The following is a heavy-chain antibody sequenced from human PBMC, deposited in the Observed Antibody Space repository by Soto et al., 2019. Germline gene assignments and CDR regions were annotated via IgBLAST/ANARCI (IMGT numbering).Heavy chain of an antibody. CDR2: IWYDGSNK. D-gene: IGHD5-12*01. CDR3: ARDYSTGYSGSDYIPNYYDLDV. V-gene: IGHV3-33*01. CDR1: GFTFSTYV. J-gene: IGHJ6*02. Sequence: GGSLRLSCAASGFTFSTYVMHWVRQSPGKGLEWVGIIWYDGSNKYYADSVKGRFTISRDNSKNTLYLQIKSLRAEDTGVYYCARDYSTGYSGSDYIPNYYDLDVWGQGTTMTV.